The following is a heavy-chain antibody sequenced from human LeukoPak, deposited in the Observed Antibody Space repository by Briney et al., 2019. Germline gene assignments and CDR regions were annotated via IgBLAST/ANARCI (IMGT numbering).Heavy chain of an antibody. CDR1: GFTVDGNY. V-gene: IGHV3-53*01. CDR3: ARGDDSGYYDYFDY. CDR2: IYTGGNT. D-gene: IGHD3-22*01. Sequence: GGSLRLSCAASGFTVDGNYLSWVRQAPWKGLEWVLTIYTGGNTYYAASVKGRFTISRDFSKNTVFLHMNSLRAEDTAMYYCARGDDSGYYDYFDYWGQGALVTVSS. J-gene: IGHJ4*02.